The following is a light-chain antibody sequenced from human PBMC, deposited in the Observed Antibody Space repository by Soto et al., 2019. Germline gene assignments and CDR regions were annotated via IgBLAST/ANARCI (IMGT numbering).Light chain of an antibody. V-gene: IGKV3-15*01. CDR2: DAS. CDR3: PQYNNWPRT. Sequence: EIVMTQSPATLSVSPGERDTLSCRASQSVSSYLAWYQQKPGQAPSLLIYDASTRATGIPARFSGSGSGTEFTLTISSLQSEDFAVYYCPQYNNWPRTFGQGTKVDIK. CDR1: QSVSSY. J-gene: IGKJ1*01.